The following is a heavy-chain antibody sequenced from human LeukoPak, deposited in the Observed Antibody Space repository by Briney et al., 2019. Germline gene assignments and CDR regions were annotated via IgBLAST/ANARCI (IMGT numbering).Heavy chain of an antibody. Sequence: ASVKVSCKASGYTFTSYYMYWVRQAPGQGLEWMGIINPSGGSTSYAQRFQGRVTITRDTSTRTVYMQLSSLRSEDTAVYYCARDRAELPEDYYDSSGYYGGWFDPWGQGTLVTVSS. D-gene: IGHD3-22*01. V-gene: IGHV1-46*01. CDR1: GYTFTSYY. CDR3: ARDRAELPEDYYDSSGYYGGWFDP. CDR2: INPSGGST. J-gene: IGHJ5*02.